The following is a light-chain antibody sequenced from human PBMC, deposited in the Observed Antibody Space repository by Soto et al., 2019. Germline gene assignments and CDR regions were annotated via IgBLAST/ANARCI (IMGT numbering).Light chain of an antibody. CDR2: DSS. CDR3: QQYNNWPRT. V-gene: IGKV3-11*01. Sequence: EIVLTQFPATLSLSPEERASLSCRASQSVSSYLAWYQQKRGQAPRLLIYDSSNRATGIPARFSGSGSGTEFTLTISSLQSEDFGVYYCQQYNNWPRTFCQGTKVDIK. CDR1: QSVSSY. J-gene: IGKJ1*01.